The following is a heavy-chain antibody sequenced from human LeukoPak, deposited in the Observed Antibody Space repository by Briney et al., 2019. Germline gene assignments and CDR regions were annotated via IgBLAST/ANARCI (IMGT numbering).Heavy chain of an antibody. J-gene: IGHJ4*02. CDR2: IYYSGST. CDR3: ARHPYYSSPFDY. D-gene: IGHD3-22*01. Sequence: PSETLSLTCTVSGGSISSSSHYWGWILQPPGKGLEWIGSIYYSGSTYYNPSLKSRVTISVDTSKNQFSLKLSSVTAADTAVYYCARHPYYSSPFDYWGQGTLVTVSS. CDR1: GGSISSSSHY. V-gene: IGHV4-39*01.